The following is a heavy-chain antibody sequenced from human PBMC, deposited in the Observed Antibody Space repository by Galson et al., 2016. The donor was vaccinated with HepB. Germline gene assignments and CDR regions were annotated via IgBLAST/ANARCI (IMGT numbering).Heavy chain of an antibody. V-gene: IGHV3-30-3*01. CDR1: GFSFSNIA. J-gene: IGHJ4*02. CDR2: TSDDGSLK. Sequence: SLRLSCAASGFSFSNIAMHWVRQAPGKGLEWVAVTSDDGSLKYYAHSVRGRFTISRDNSKNTLYLQMTSLRGEDTAVYYCAKDLDGYTSGYSYSDHWGQGTLVTVSS. D-gene: IGHD5-18*01. CDR3: AKDLDGYTSGYSYSDH.